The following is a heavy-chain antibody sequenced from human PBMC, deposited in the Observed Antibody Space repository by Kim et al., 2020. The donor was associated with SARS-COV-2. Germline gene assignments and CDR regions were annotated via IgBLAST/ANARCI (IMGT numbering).Heavy chain of an antibody. D-gene: IGHD2-2*01. V-gene: IGHV3-11*01. CDR3: ARDPAAMSGAYYYGMDV. CDR2: ISSSGSTI. J-gene: IGHJ6*02. CDR1: GFTFSDYY. Sequence: GGSLRLSCAASGFTFSDYYMSWIRQAPGKGLEWVSYISSSGSTIYYADSVKGRFTISRDNAKNSLYLQMNSLRAEDTAVYYCARDPAAMSGAYYYGMDVWGQGTTVTVSS.